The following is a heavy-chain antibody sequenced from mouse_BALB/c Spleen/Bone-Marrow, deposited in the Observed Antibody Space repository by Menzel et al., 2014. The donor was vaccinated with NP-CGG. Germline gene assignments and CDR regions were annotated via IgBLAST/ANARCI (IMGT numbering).Heavy chain of an antibody. CDR3: ARSGKGAMDY. V-gene: IGHV1-80*01. CDR2: IYPGDGDT. Sequence: QVQLQQSGAELVRPGSSVKISCKVSGYVFSTYWMNWVKQRPGQGLERIGQIYPGDGDTNYNGKFKDKVILTADKSSSTAYMQLSSLTSEDSAVYFCARSGKGAMDYWGQGTSVTVSS. CDR1: GYVFSTYW. D-gene: IGHD2-1*01. J-gene: IGHJ4*01.